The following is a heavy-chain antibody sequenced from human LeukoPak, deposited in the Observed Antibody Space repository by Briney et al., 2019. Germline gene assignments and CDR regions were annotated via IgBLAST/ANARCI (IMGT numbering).Heavy chain of an antibody. J-gene: IGHJ4*02. CDR3: AKSYCTSTSCPFDY. CDR1: GFTFSSYA. V-gene: IGHV3-64*01. D-gene: IGHD2-2*01. CDR2: ISNNGGFT. Sequence: PGESLRLSCAASGFTFSSYATHWVRQAPGKGLEYVSGISNNGGFTYYAKSVKDRFTISRDNSKNTLYLQMGSLRAEDMAVYSCAKSYCTSTSCPFDYWGRGTLVTVSS.